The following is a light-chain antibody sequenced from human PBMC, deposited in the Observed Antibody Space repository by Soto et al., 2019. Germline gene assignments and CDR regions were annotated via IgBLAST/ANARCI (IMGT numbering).Light chain of an antibody. CDR2: DVS. CDR3: SSYTSSSTLLVV. CDR1: SSDVGGYNY. Sequence: QSVLTQPASVSGSPGQSITISCTGTSSDVGGYNYVSWYQQHPGKAPKLMIYDVSNRPSGVSNRFSGSKSGNTASLTISGLQAEDEADYYCSSYTSSSTLLVVFGGGIKLTVL. J-gene: IGLJ2*01. V-gene: IGLV2-14*01.